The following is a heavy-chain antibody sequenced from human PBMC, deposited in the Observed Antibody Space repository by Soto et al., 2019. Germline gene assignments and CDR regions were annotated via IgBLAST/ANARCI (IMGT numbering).Heavy chain of an antibody. CDR1: AFNFSSYV. CDR2: IWYDGGNK. D-gene: IGHD6-19*01. J-gene: IGHJ4*02. Sequence: QVQLVESGGGVVQPGRSLRLSCAASAFNFSSYVMHWVRQAPGKGLEWVAVIWYDGGNKYYANSVKGRFTISRDNSKNTLELQMNSLRAEDTAVYYCARDGQWLPRDGLRSSYYFDYWGQGTLVTVSS. V-gene: IGHV3-33*01. CDR3: ARDGQWLPRDGLRSSYYFDY.